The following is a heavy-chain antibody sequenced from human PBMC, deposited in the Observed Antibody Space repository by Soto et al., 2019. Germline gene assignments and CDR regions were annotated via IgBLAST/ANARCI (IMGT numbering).Heavy chain of an antibody. J-gene: IGHJ4*02. D-gene: IGHD4-4*01. CDR1: GFTFSSYS. CDR3: ATMTTVTSDY. CDR2: ISSSSSYI. Sequence: EVQLVESGGGLVKPGGSLRLSCAASGFTFSSYSMNWVRQAPWKGLEWVSSISSSSSYIYYADSVKGRFTISRDNAKNSLYLQMNSLRAEDTAVYYCATMTTVTSDYWGQGTLVTVSS. V-gene: IGHV3-21*01.